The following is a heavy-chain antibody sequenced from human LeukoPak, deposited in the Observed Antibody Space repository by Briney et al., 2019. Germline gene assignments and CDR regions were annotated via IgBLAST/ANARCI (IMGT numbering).Heavy chain of an antibody. CDR2: IYYSGST. D-gene: IGHD2-2*01. CDR1: GGSISSYY. J-gene: IGHJ6*02. CDR3: ARLKCISTTCPSRYVMDV. Sequence: SETLSLTCSVSGGSISSYYWSWIRQPPGKGLENIGYIYYSGSTNYNPSLKSRVTISVDTSKDQFSLNLTSVTAAHTAVYYCARLKCISTTCPSRYVMDVWGQGTTVTVSS. V-gene: IGHV4-59*01.